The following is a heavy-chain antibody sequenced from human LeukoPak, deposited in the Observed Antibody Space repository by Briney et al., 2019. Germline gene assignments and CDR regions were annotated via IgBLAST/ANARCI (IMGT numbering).Heavy chain of an antibody. CDR1: GYTFTSNH. J-gene: IGHJ5*02. CDR2: INPSGDST. V-gene: IGHV1-46*01. Sequence: ASVKVSCKASGYTFTSNHIHWVRQAPGQGLEWMGVINPSGDSTSYAQKFQGRVTMTRDTSTSTVYMEPSSLRSEDTAVYYCARGPVLRFLEWSLTLWFDPWGQGTLVTVSS. CDR3: ARGPVLRFLEWSLTLWFDP. D-gene: IGHD3-3*01.